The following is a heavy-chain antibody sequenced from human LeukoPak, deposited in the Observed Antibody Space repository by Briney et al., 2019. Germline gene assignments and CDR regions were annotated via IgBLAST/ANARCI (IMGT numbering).Heavy chain of an antibody. V-gene: IGHV4-59*08. Sequence: SETLSLTCTVSGGSISSYYWSWIRQPPGKGLEWIGYIYYSGSTNYNPSLKSRVTISVDTSKNQFSLKLSSVTAADTAVYYCARSMEQWRSRNWFDPWGQGTLVTVSS. CDR2: IYYSGST. CDR3: ARSMEQWRSRNWFDP. J-gene: IGHJ5*02. D-gene: IGHD6-19*01. CDR1: GGSISSYY.